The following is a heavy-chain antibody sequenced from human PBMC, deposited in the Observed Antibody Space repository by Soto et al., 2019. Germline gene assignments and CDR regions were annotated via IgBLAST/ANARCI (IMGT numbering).Heavy chain of an antibody. J-gene: IGHJ5*02. CDR3: ARAPLLWSGYYVRENPEWFDP. V-gene: IGHV4-31*03. D-gene: IGHD3-3*01. Sequence: PTETLSLTCTVSGDSISNGGFYWSWIRRHPGKGLEWIGHIYYTGSTYYDPSLKGRLTISMDTSKNQLSLQLSSVTAADTAVYFCARAPLLWSGYYVRENPEWFDPWGQGTLVTVSS. CDR2: IYYTGST. CDR1: GDSISNGGFY.